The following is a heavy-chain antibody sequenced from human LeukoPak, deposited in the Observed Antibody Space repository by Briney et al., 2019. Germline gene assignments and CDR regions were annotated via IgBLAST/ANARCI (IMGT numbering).Heavy chain of an antibody. V-gene: IGHV4-34*01. D-gene: IGHD3-10*01. CDR1: GGSFSGYY. CDR2: INHSGST. J-gene: IGHJ6*02. CDR3: ARGSPRRYYYGSGSYPGLLLYGMDV. Sequence: SETLSLTCAVYGGSFSGYYWSWIRQPPGKGLEWIGEINHSGSTNYNPSLKSRVTISVDTSKNQFSLKLSSVTAADTAVYYCARGSPRRYYYGSGSYPGLLLYGMDVWGQGTTVTVSS.